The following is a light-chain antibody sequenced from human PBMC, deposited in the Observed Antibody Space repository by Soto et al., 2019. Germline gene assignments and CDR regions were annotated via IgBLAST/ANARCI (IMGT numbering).Light chain of an antibody. Sequence: EIVLTQSPATLSLSPGERATLSCRASQSVSSYLAWYQRKPGQAPRLLIYDASNRATGIPARFSGRGSGTDSTLTISSLEPEHVAVYYCQQRSNWLFTFGPGTKVDIK. J-gene: IGKJ3*01. CDR3: QQRSNWLFT. CDR2: DAS. V-gene: IGKV3-11*01. CDR1: QSVSSY.